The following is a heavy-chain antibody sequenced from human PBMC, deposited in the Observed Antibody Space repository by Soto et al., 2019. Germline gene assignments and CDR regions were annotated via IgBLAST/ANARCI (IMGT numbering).Heavy chain of an antibody. V-gene: IGHV1-69*19. D-gene: IGHD3-10*02. Sequence: QVQLVQSGAEMKKPGSSVKVSCQSSGSTFNTYAMNWVRQAPGQGPEWMGDISPMFGAANYAPKFQGRVTITADESTGTSYMQLSSLTSEDTALYFCAREVHVHTPAFVYWGQGTLVTVSS. CDR1: GSTFNTYA. CDR3: AREVHVHTPAFVY. J-gene: IGHJ4*02. CDR2: ISPMFGAA.